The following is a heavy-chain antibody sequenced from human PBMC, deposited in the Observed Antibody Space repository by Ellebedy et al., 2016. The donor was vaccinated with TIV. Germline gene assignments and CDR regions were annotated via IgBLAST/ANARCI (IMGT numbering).Heavy chain of an antibody. D-gene: IGHD4-17*01. CDR1: GFTFSSYW. CDR2: IKQDGSEK. V-gene: IGHV3-7*01. CDR3: AREGSYTVTTGYYFDY. Sequence: GESLKISCAASGFTFSSYWMSWVRQAPGKGLEWVANIKQDGSEKYYVDSVKGRFTISRDNAKNSLYLQMNSLRAEDTAVYYCAREGSYTVTTGYYFDYWGQGTLVTVSS. J-gene: IGHJ4*02.